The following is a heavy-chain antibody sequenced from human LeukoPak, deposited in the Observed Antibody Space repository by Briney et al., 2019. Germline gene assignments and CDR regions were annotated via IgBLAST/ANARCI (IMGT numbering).Heavy chain of an antibody. Sequence: GGSLRLSCAASGFTFSSYSMNWVRQAPGKGLEWVSSISSSSSYIYYADSVKGRFTISRDNAKNSLCLQMNSLRAEDTAVYYCARDQGWNYQWGDVWGKGTTVTVSS. CDR2: ISSSSSYI. V-gene: IGHV3-21*01. J-gene: IGHJ6*04. D-gene: IGHD1-7*01. CDR1: GFTFSSYS. CDR3: ARDQGWNYQWGDV.